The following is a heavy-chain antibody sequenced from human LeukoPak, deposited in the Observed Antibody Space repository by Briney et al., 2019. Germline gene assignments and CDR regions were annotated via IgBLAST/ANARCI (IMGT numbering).Heavy chain of an antibody. V-gene: IGHV3-49*04. CDR3: TRGLTGYWPLLWR. CDR2: IRSKAYGGTT. J-gene: IGHJ4*02. CDR1: GFTPGDYA. D-gene: IGHD3-9*01. Sequence: GGSLRLSCTASGFTPGDYAVSWVPTAPGKGLERVGFIRSKAYGGTTEYAASVKGRFTISRDDSKSIAYLQMNSLKTEDTAVYYCTRGLTGYWPLLWRWGQGTLVTVSS.